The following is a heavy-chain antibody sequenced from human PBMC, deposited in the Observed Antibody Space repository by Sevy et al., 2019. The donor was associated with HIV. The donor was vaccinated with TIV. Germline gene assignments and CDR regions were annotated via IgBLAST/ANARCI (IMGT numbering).Heavy chain of an antibody. CDR3: ASAVAGTIDY. D-gene: IGHD6-19*01. J-gene: IGHJ4*02. CDR2: ISSSSSYI. Sequence: GGSLRLSCAASGFTFSSYSMNWVRQAPGKGLEWVSSISSSSSYIYYADSVKGRFTISRDNAKNSLYLQMNSLRAEDTAVYCCASAVAGTIDYWGQGTLVTVSS. CDR1: GFTFSSYS. V-gene: IGHV3-21*01.